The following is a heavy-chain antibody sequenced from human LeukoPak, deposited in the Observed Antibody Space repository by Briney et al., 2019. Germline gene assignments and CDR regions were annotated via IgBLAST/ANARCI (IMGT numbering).Heavy chain of an antibody. D-gene: IGHD3-3*01. Sequence: ASVKVSCKTSGFTFTGYYMHWVRQAPGQGLEWMGWINCNTGGTNYAQKFQDRVTMTRDTSTSTVYMELSSLRSEDTAVYYCAREGDGRFLSYWGQGTLVTVSS. V-gene: IGHV1-2*02. CDR2: INCNTGGT. CDR1: GFTFTGYY. CDR3: AREGDGRFLSY. J-gene: IGHJ4*02.